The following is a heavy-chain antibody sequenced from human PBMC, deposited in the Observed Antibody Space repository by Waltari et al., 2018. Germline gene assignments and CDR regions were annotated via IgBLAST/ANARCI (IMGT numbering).Heavy chain of an antibody. CDR1: GYTFTSYD. CDR3: ARDQVGATVTDAFDI. V-gene: IGHV1-8*01. J-gene: IGHJ3*02. Sequence: QVQLVQSGAEVKKPGASVKVSCKASGYTFTSYDINWVRQATGQGLEWMGWINRNSGNTGYAQKFQGRGTMTRNTSISTAYMGLSSRRSEETAVYYCARDQVGATVTDAFDIWGQGTMVTVSS. CDR2: INRNSGNT. D-gene: IGHD1-26*01.